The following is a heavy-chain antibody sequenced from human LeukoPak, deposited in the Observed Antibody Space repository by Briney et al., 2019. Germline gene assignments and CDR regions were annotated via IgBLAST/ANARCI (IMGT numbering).Heavy chain of an antibody. CDR2: INPSGGST. J-gene: IGHJ4*02. CDR1: GYTFTSYY. Sequence: ASVKVSCKASGYTFTSYYMHWVRQAPGQGLEWMGIINPSGGSTSYAQKFQGRVTMTRDTSTGTVYMELSSLRSEDTAVYYCARDARVYYYDSSGYYYPYWGQGTLVTVSS. V-gene: IGHV1-46*03. D-gene: IGHD3-22*01. CDR3: ARDARVYYYDSSGYYYPY.